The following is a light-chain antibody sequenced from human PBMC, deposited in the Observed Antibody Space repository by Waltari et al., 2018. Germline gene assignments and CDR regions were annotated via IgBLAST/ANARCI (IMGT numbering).Light chain of an antibody. V-gene: IGLV1-51*02. CDR2: QNH. CDR3: GTWDSGLNGVV. CDR1: SSNIGNND. J-gene: IGLJ2*01. Sequence: QSVLTQPPSVSAAPGQKVSISCSGSSSNIGNNDVSWYQHLPGTAPKVLIYQNHHPPPGIPDRFSGSKAGTSATREITGLQTGDEADYYCGTWDSGLNGVVFGGGTKLTVL.